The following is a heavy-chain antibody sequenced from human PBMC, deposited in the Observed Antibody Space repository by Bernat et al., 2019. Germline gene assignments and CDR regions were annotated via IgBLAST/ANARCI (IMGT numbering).Heavy chain of an antibody. V-gene: IGHV3-23*01. Sequence: EVQLLESGGGLVQPGGSLRLSCAASGFTFSSYAMSWVRQAPGKGLEWVSAISGSGGSTYYAASVKGRFTISRDNSKNTLYLQMNSLRAEDTAVYYCAKSGGATSYYYYYGMDVWGQGTTVTVSS. CDR2: ISGSGGST. J-gene: IGHJ6*02. CDR3: AKSGGATSYYYYYGMDV. D-gene: IGHD1-26*01. CDR1: GFTFSSYA.